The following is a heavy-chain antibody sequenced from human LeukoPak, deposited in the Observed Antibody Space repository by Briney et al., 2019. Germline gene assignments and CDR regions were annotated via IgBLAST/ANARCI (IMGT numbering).Heavy chain of an antibody. D-gene: IGHD6-13*01. V-gene: IGHV3-13*01. CDR2: IGTAGDT. J-gene: IGHJ6*02. Sequence: GGSLRLSCAASGFTFSSYDMHWVRQATGKGLEWVSAIGTAGDTYYPGSVKGRFTISRENAKNSLYLQMNSLRAGDTAVYYCARGARYSSSWYQEPRYYYGMDVWGQGTTVTVSS. CDR1: GFTFSSYD. CDR3: ARGARYSSSWYQEPRYYYGMDV.